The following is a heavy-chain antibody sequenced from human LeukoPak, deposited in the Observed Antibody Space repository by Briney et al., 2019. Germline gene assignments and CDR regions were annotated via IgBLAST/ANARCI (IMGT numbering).Heavy chain of an antibody. V-gene: IGHV1-69*13. Sequence: PVKVSCKASGGTFSSYAISWVRQAPGQGLEWMGGIIPIFGTANYAQTFQGRVTTTADESTSTAYMELSSMRSEDTAVYYCARGHYDFWKEGFDPWGQGTLVTVSS. CDR1: GGTFSSYA. CDR3: ARGHYDFWKEGFDP. D-gene: IGHD3-3*01. CDR2: IIPIFGTA. J-gene: IGHJ5*02.